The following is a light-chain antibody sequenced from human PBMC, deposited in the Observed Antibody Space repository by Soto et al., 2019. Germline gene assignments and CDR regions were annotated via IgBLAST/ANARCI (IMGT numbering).Light chain of an antibody. CDR3: QHYSSSPLT. CDR1: QSLGSSS. CDR2: GAS. J-gene: IGKJ4*01. V-gene: IGKV3-20*01. Sequence: EVVLSQSPGTLSLSTGGTATLSCRASQSLGSSSLAWYKQKPGQTPTLLIFGASSRATGIPDRFSGSGSGTDFALTISRLEPEDFAVYYCQHYSSSPLTFGGGTKVAIK.